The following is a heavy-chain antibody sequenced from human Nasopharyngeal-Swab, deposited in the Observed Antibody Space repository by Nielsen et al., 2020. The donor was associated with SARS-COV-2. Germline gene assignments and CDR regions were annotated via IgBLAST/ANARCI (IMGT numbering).Heavy chain of an antibody. CDR2: ISYDGSNK. CDR1: GFTFSSYA. Sequence: GGSLRLSCAASGFTFSSYAMHWVRQAPGKGPEWVAVISYDGSNKYYADSVKGRFTISRDNSKNTLYLQMNSLRAEDTAVYYCASALVWFGEIWFDPWGQGTLVTVSS. D-gene: IGHD3-10*01. J-gene: IGHJ5*02. CDR3: ASALVWFGEIWFDP. V-gene: IGHV3-30-3*01.